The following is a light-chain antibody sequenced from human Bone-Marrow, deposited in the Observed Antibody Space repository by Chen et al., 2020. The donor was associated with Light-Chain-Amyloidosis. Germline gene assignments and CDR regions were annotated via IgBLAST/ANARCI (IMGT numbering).Light chain of an antibody. V-gene: IGLV3-21*02. CDR3: QVWDRNSDRQV. J-gene: IGLJ3*02. CDR2: DDS. Sequence: SFVLTHPSSVSVAPGQPATIARGGNNIGSTSVHWYQETRGQAPLLVVYDDSDRPSWIPERVSGCNCGNSATLTIGRVQAEDDDDDYCQVWDRNSDRQVFCGGTKLTGL. CDR1: NIGSTS.